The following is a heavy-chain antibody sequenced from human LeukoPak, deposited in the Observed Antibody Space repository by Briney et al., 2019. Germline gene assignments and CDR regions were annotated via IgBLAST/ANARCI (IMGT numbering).Heavy chain of an antibody. CDR2: ISYDGSNK. Sequence: GGSLRLSCAASGFTFSSYAMHWVRQAPGKGLEWVAVISYDGSNKYYADSVKGRFTISRDNSKNTLYLQMNSLRAEDTAVYYCAADSGSYTFDYWGQGTLVTVSS. CDR1: GFTFSSYA. V-gene: IGHV3-30*04. CDR3: AADSGSYTFDY. D-gene: IGHD1-26*01. J-gene: IGHJ4*02.